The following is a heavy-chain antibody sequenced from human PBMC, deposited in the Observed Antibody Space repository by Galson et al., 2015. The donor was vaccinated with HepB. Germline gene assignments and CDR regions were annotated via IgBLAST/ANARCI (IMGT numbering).Heavy chain of an antibody. CDR2: IYFGGRT. D-gene: IGHD2-8*01. CDR3: ARPLVLNGRFTPGVGPFHI. J-gene: IGHJ3*02. V-gene: IGHV4-39*01. Sequence: ETLSLTCAVSGVSISGGQYYWGWIRQSPTKGLDWIGSIYFGGRTYFSPSFQCRVAMSVATSKNQLSLTLTSVTAADTAVYYCARPLVLNGRFTPGVGPFHIWGHGTMVTVSA. CDR1: GVSISGGQYY.